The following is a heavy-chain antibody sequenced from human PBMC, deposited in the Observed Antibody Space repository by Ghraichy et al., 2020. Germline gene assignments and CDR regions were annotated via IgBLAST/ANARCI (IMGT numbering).Heavy chain of an antibody. D-gene: IGHD6-13*01. J-gene: IGHJ3*02. CDR1: GYSISSGYY. CDR2: IYHSGST. V-gene: IGHV4-38-2*01. CDR3: ARQSRQLTAFDI. Sequence: SETLSLTCAVSGYSISSGYYWGWIRQPPGKGLEWIGSIYHSGSTNYNPSLKSRVTISVDTSKNQFSLKLSSVTAADTAVYYCARQSRQLTAFDIWGQGTMVTVSS.